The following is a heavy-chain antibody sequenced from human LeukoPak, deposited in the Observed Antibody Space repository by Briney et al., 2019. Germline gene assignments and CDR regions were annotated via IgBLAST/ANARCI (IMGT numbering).Heavy chain of an antibody. J-gene: IGHJ4*02. V-gene: IGHV4-59*02. CDR3: AGREANVHIVPTLFPFDW. CDR1: GFTVSSNY. CDR2: LYNSGST. D-gene: IGHD5-12*01. Sequence: GSLRLSCAASGFTVSSNYMSWFRQAPGKGLEWIGYLYNSGSTNFNPSLKSRVTISVDTSKNQFSLKMRFVTAADTAVYYCAGREANVHIVPTLFPFDWWGQGTLVTVSS.